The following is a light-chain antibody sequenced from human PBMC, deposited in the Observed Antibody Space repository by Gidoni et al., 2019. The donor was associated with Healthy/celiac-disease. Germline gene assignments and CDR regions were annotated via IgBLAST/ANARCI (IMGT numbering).Light chain of an antibody. J-gene: IGKJ1*01. Sequence: DIQLTQSPSFLSASVGDRVTITCRASQGISSYLAWYQQKPGKAPKLLIYAASTLQSGVPSRFSDSGSGTEVTLTISSLQPEDFGTYYCQQLNSYSWTFGQGTKVEIK. CDR3: QQLNSYSWT. CDR1: QGISSY. CDR2: AAS. V-gene: IGKV1-9*01.